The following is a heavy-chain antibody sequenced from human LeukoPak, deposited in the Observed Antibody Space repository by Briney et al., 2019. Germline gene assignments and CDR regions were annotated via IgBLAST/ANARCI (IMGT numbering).Heavy chain of an antibody. CDR3: ARPSSQQLVHYYFDY. CDR1: GFTFSSYG. V-gene: IGHV3-33*01. Sequence: PGGSLRLSCAASGFTFSSYGMHWVRQAPGKGLEGVAVIWYDGSNKYYADSVKGRFTISRDNSKNTLYLQMNSLRAEDTAVYYCARPSSQQLVHYYFDYWGQGTLVTVSS. J-gene: IGHJ4*02. CDR2: IWYDGSNK. D-gene: IGHD6-13*01.